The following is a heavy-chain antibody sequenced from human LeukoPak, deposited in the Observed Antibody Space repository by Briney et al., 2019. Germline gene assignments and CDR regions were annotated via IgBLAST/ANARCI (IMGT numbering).Heavy chain of an antibody. Sequence: PGRSLRLSCAASGFPFSDYGMYWVRQPPRKGMEWLAVISLVGNNKYYADSVKGRITISIENSMNTLYLQMNSLRAEDTAVYYCAKVRWGSDNALDSWGQGTLVTDSS. CDR2: ISLVGNNK. J-gene: IGHJ4*02. V-gene: IGHV3-30*18. CDR3: AKVRWGSDNALDS. CDR1: GFPFSDYG. D-gene: IGHD3-16*01.